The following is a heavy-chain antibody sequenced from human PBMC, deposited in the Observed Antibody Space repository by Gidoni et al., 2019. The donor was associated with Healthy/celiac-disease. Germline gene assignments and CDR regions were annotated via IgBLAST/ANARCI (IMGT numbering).Heavy chain of an antibody. D-gene: IGHD6-13*01. CDR3: AREEAIAAAGTNYFDY. Sequence: QVQLVEYGGGVVQPGRSLRLSCAASGFPFSSSAMHWVRQAPGKGLEWVAVISYDGSNKYYADSVKGRCTISRDNSKNTLYLQMNSLRAEDTAVYYCAREEAIAAAGTNYFDYWGQGTLVTVSS. CDR1: GFPFSSSA. CDR2: ISYDGSNK. J-gene: IGHJ4*02. V-gene: IGHV3-30-3*01.